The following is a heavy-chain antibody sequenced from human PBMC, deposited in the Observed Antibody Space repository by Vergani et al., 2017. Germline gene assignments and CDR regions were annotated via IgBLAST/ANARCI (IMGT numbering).Heavy chain of an antibody. D-gene: IGHD6-19*01. Sequence: QLQLQESGPGLVKPSETLSLTCTVSGGSISSSSYYWGWVRQPPGKGLEWIGSIYYSGSTYYNPSLKSRVTISVDTSKNQFSLKLSSVTAADTAVYYCARGHRSSGCDYWGQGTLVTVSS. CDR1: GGSISSSSYY. CDR2: IYYSGST. CDR3: ARGHRSSGCDY. J-gene: IGHJ4*02. V-gene: IGHV4-39*07.